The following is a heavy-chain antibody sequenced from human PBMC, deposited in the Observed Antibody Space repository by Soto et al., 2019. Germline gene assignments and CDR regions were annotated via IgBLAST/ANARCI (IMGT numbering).Heavy chain of an antibody. D-gene: IGHD3-3*01. CDR3: ARDGARITVFGVVYYFDD. J-gene: IGHJ4*02. CDR2: INAGNGNT. CDR1: GYTFSSHA. V-gene: IGHV1-3*01. Sequence: ASVKVSCKASGYTFSSHAMHWVRQAPGQRLEWMGWINAGNGNTKYSQNFQGRVAITRDTSASTAYMELRSLRSEDTAVYYCARDGARITVFGVVYYFDDWGQGTLVTVSS.